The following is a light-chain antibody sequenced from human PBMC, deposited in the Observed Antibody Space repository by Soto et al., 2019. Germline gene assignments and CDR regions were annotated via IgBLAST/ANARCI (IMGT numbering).Light chain of an antibody. J-gene: IGLJ2*01. V-gene: IGLV2-14*01. CDR1: SSDVGAYNY. Sequence: QSALTQPASVSGSPGQSITISCTGTSSDVGAYNYVSWYQLHPGKAPKLMIYEVSNRPSGVSNRFSGSKSGNTASLTISGLQAEDEADYYCSSSTSSSPYVVFGGGTKVTVL. CDR3: SSSTSSSPYVV. CDR2: EVS.